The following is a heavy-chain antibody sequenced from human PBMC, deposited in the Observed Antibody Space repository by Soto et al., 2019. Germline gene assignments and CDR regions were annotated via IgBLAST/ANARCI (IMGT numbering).Heavy chain of an antibody. D-gene: IGHD1-26*01. CDR3: ARGGSGRNGDYYGMDV. J-gene: IGHJ6*02. Sequence: ELQLAESGGGLVQPGGSLRLSCAASGFTFSSYWMHWVRQAPGKGLVWVSRINSDGSRTDYADSVKGRFSISRDNAKNTLDMQMNSLRAEETAVYYCARGGSGRNGDYYGMDVWGQGTTVTVSS. V-gene: IGHV3-74*02. CDR1: GFTFSSYW. CDR2: INSDGSRT.